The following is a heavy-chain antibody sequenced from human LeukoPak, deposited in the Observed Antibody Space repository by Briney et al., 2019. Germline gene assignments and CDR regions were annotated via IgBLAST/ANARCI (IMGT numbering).Heavy chain of an antibody. CDR1: GDSISSYY. CDR3: ARGPPPDFDY. J-gene: IGHJ4*02. V-gene: IGHV4-4*07. Sequence: SETLSLTCTVSGDSISSYYWSWLRQPAGKGLEWIVRIHPSGSTNYNPSLKSRVTLSVDTSKNQFSLKLSSVTAADTAVYYCARGPPPDFDYWGRGTLVTVSS. CDR2: IHPSGST.